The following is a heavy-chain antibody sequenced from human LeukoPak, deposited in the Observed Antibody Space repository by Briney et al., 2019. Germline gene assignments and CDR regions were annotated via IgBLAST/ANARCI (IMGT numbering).Heavy chain of an antibody. CDR3: ARDFSSSSTVYYYYYMDV. D-gene: IGHD6-6*01. CDR2: IYYSGTT. V-gene: IGHV4-39*07. J-gene: IGHJ6*03. Sequence: AETLSLTCTVSGGSINSRTYYWGWIRQPPGKGLEWIGTIYYSGTTYYNPSLKSRVTISLDTSKNQFSLRLSSVTAADTAIYYCARDFSSSSTVYYYYYMDVWGKGTTVTVSS. CDR1: GGSINSRTYY.